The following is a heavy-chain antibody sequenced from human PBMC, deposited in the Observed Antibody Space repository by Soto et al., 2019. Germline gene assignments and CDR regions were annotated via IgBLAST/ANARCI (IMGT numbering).Heavy chain of an antibody. Sequence: QVQLQQWGAGLLKPSETLSLTCAVYGGSFSGYYWSWIRQPPGKGLEWIGEINHSGSTNYNPSLKSRVTISVDTSKNQFSLKLSSVTAADTAVYYCARAGDITTVTTVDYWGQGTLVTVSS. CDR2: INHSGST. J-gene: IGHJ4*02. V-gene: IGHV4-34*01. CDR1: GGSFSGYY. CDR3: ARAGDITTVTTVDY. D-gene: IGHD4-17*01.